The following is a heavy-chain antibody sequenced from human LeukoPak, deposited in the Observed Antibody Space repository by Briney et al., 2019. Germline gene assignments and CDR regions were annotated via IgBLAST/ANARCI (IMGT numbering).Heavy chain of an antibody. CDR2: IDPSDSYT. V-gene: IGHV5-10-1*01. D-gene: IGHD3-10*01. CDR3: GYYGSGEGY. J-gene: IGHJ4*02. CDR1: GSSITCYW. Sequence: GESLKISSKGSGSSITCYWISWVRQMPGKGQGWMGRIDPSDSYTNYSPSFQGHVTISADKSISTAYLQWSSLKASDTAMYYCGYYGSGEGYWGQGTLVTVSS.